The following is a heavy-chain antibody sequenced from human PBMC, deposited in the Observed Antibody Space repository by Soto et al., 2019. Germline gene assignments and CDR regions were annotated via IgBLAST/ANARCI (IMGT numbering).Heavy chain of an antibody. CDR2: IYPGDSDT. CDR3: ARKYYYDSSGYRDAFDI. D-gene: IGHD3-22*01. Sequence: LKISCKGSGYSFTTYWIGWVRQMPGKGLEWMGIIYPGDSDTRYSPSFQGQVTISADKSISTAYLQWSSLKASDTAMYYCARKYYYDSSGYRDAFDIWGQGTMVTVSS. J-gene: IGHJ3*02. V-gene: IGHV5-51*01. CDR1: GYSFTTYW.